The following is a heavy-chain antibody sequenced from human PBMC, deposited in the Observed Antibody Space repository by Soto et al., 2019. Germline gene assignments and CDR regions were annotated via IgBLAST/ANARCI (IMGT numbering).Heavy chain of an antibody. J-gene: IGHJ6*02. CDR3: ASAFRGYSYGNYYYYGMDV. Sequence: GASVKVSCKASGYTFTSYAMHWVRQAPGQRLEWMGWINAGNGNTKYSQKFQGRVTITRDTSASTAYMELSSLRSEDTAVYYCASAFRGYSYGNYYYYGMDVWGQGTTVTVS. CDR1: GYTFTSYA. CDR2: INAGNGNT. D-gene: IGHD5-18*01. V-gene: IGHV1-3*01.